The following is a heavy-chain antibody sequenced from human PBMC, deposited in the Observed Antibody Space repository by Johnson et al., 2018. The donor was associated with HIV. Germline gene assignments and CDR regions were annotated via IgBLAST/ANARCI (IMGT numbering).Heavy chain of an antibody. Sequence: QEQLVESGGGVVQPGRSLRLSCAASGFTFSSYAMHWVRQAPGKGLEWVAVISYDGSNKYYADSVKGRFTISRYNSKNTLYLQMNSLRAEDTAVYYCTRAGQGAYSSSWYGTLGAFDIWGQGTMVTVSS. CDR1: GFTFSSYA. J-gene: IGHJ3*02. D-gene: IGHD6-13*01. V-gene: IGHV3-30*04. CDR3: TRAGQGAYSSSWYGTLGAFDI. CDR2: ISYDGSNK.